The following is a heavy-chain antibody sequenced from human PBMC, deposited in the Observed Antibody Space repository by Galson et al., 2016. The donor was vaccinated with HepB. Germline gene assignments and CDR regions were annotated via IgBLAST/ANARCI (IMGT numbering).Heavy chain of an antibody. CDR3: VREDYGDDPVYYYYYGMDV. CDR2: INSDGSST. V-gene: IGHV3-74*01. CDR1: GFPFSRYW. Sequence: SLRLSCAASGFPFSRYWMHWVRQAPGKGLVWVSRINSDGSSTIYADSVRGRFTTSRDNAKNTLYLQMNSLRAEDTALYYCVREDYGDDPVYYYYYGMDVWGQGTTVSVSS. D-gene: IGHD4-17*01. J-gene: IGHJ6*02.